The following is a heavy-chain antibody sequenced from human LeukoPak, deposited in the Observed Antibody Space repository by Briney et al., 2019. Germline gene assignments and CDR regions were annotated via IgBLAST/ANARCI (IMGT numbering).Heavy chain of an antibody. V-gene: IGHV4-59*01. CDR2: ISDTGKT. CDR3: ATGYYEPFAT. Sequence: SETLSLTCRVSGASLSTYYWDWLRQFPGKGLEWIGYISDTGKTDSNPSLKSRVTISLGTSKTQFSLRLRSVTAADSAVYYCATGYYEPFATWGPGILVTVSS. CDR1: GASLSTYY. J-gene: IGHJ5*02. D-gene: IGHD1-26*01.